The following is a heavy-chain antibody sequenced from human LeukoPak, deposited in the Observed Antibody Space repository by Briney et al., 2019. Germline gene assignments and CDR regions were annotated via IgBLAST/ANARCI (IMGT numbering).Heavy chain of an antibody. V-gene: IGHV3-9*03. CDR1: GFTFDDYA. J-gene: IGHJ4*02. Sequence: GGSLRLSCAASGFTFDDYAMHWVRRAPGKGLEWFSGISWNSGSIGYADSVKGRFTISRDNAKNSLYLQMNSLRAEDMALYYCAKGYGGSSWFYYFDYWGQGTLVTVSS. CDR3: AKGYGGSSWFYYFDY. CDR2: ISWNSGSI. D-gene: IGHD6-13*01.